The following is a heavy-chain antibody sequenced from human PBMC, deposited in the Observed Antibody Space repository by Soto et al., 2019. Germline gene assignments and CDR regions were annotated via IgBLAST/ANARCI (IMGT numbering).Heavy chain of an antibody. Sequence: QVQLVQSGAEVKMPGASVKVSCKASGYTFANYDVNWVRQASGQGLEWMGWMNPDTGNTGCAEKFQGRFTMTRDTSINTAYMELTSLIFEDTAVYYCARGRFRQTYFDPWGQGTLVTVSS. CDR3: ARGRFRQTYFDP. CDR2: MNPDTGNT. V-gene: IGHV1-8*01. D-gene: IGHD3-16*01. CDR1: GYTFANYD. J-gene: IGHJ5*02.